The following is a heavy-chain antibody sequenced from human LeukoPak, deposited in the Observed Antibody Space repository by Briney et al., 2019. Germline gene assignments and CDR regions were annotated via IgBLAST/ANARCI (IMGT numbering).Heavy chain of an antibody. CDR1: GYTFTNYY. Sequence: GASVKVSCKASGYTFTNYYMNWVRQAPGQGLEWMGMINPNSGGTNYAQKFQGRVTMTRDTSISTAYMELSRLRSDDTAVYYCARPSYYYGSGSYSYWGQGTLVTVSS. D-gene: IGHD3-10*01. J-gene: IGHJ4*02. CDR3: ARPSYYYGSGSYSY. V-gene: IGHV1-2*02. CDR2: INPNSGGT.